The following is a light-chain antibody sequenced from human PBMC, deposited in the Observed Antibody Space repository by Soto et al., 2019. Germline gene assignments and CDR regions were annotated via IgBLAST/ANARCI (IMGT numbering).Light chain of an antibody. J-gene: IGLJ2*01. CDR2: EAS. Sequence: QSALTQPASMSGSPGQSITISCSGTSSDVGSYNLVSWYQQHPGKAPQLMIYEASKRPSGVSDRFSGSKSGNTASLPISGLQAEDEADYYCCSYAGSNTFVFGGGTTLTVL. CDR1: SSDVGSYNL. CDR3: CSYAGSNTFV. V-gene: IGLV2-23*02.